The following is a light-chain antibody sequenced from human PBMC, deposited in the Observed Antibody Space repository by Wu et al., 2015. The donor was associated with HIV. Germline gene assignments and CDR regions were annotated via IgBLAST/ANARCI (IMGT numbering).Light chain of an antibody. CDR1: QIIATN. V-gene: IGKV3-11*01. J-gene: IGKJ5*01. Sequence: EIVMTQSPATLSVSPGGRVTLSCRASQIIATNLAWYQQKPGQPPRLLIYDASTRATGFPARFSGSGSGTDFTLTISSLEPEDFAVYYCQQRSNWPPITFGQGTRLEIK. CDR3: QQRSNWPPIT. CDR2: DAS.